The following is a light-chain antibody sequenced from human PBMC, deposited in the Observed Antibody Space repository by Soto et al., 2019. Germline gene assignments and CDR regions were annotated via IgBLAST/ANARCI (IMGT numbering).Light chain of an antibody. Sequence: EIVMTQSPATLSVSPGERATLSCRASQSVSSNLAWYQQKPGQAHRLLIYGASTRATGIQARFSGSGSGTEFTLTIRSLEPEDVAVYYCKQRMNWPLTVGQGTRLEIK. CDR3: KQRMNWPLT. CDR1: QSVSSN. CDR2: GAS. J-gene: IGKJ5*01. V-gene: IGKV3-15*01.